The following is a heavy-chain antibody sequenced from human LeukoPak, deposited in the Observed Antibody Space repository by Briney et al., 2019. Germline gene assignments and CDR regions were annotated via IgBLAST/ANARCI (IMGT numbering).Heavy chain of an antibody. D-gene: IGHD3-3*01. CDR3: ARGLLNYDFWSGFDP. J-gene: IGHJ5*02. CDR2: IYYSGST. V-gene: IGHV4-59*01. Sequence: SETLSLTCTVSGGSISSYYWSWIRQPPGKGLEWIGYIYYSGSTNYNPSLKSRVTISVDTSKNQFSLKLSSVTAADTAVYCCARGLLNYDFWSGFDPWGQGTLVTVSS. CDR1: GGSISSYY.